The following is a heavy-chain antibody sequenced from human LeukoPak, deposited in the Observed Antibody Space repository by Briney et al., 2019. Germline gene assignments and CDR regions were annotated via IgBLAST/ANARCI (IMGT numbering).Heavy chain of an antibody. CDR1: GGTFSSYA. CDR3: ARVRAYYDILTGRNNYYFDY. V-gene: IGHV1-69*05. D-gene: IGHD3-9*01. Sequence: ASVKVSCKASGGTFSSYAISWVRQAPGQGLEWMGGIIPIFGTANYAQKFQSRVTITTDESTSTAYMELSSLRSEDTAVYYCARVRAYYDILTGRNNYYFDYWGQGTLVTVSS. J-gene: IGHJ4*02. CDR2: IIPIFGTA.